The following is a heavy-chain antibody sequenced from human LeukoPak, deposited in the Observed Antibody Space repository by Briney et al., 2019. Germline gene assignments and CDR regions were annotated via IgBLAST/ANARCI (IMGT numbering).Heavy chain of an antibody. J-gene: IGHJ6*03. Sequence: PSETLSLTCTVSGGSISSYYWSWIRQSPGKGLECIGYIHYTGSTNYNPSLTSRVTISVDTYKNQFSLKLSSVPAADTAVYYCARAFGGYKVYYYYMDVWGKGTTVTISS. CDR3: ARAFGGYKVYYYYMDV. D-gene: IGHD5-24*01. V-gene: IGHV4-59*08. CDR2: IHYTGST. CDR1: GGSISSYY.